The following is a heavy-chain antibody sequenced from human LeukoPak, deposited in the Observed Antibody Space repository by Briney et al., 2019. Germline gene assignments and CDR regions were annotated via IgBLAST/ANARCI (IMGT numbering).Heavy chain of an antibody. J-gene: IGHJ4*02. V-gene: IGHV1-8*01. D-gene: IGHD6-13*01. CDR1: GYTFTSYD. Sequence: ASVKVSCKTSGYTFTSYDINWVRQATGQGLEWMGWMNPNSGNTGYAQKFQGRITMTRNTSISTAYMELSSLTSEDTAVYYCARIAAAGNRRLNYWGQGTLVTVSS. CDR2: MNPNSGNT. CDR3: ARIAAAGNRRLNY.